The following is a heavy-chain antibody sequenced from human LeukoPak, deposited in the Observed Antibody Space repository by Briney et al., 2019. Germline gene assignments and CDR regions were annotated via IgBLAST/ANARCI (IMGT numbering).Heavy chain of an antibody. D-gene: IGHD2-21*02. J-gene: IGHJ4*02. CDR1: GYTFIGYY. Sequence: ASVKVSCKASGYTFIGYYVHWVRQAPGQGLEWMGRINPNSGGTNYAQKFQGRVTMTRDTSITTAYMELSSLRSDDTAVYYCARGSYCGGDCSFDYWGQGIPVTASS. CDR3: ARGSYCGGDCSFDY. V-gene: IGHV1-2*06. CDR2: INPNSGGT.